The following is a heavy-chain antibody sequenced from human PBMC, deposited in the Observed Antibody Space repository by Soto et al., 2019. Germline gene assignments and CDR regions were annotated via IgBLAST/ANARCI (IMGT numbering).Heavy chain of an antibody. CDR1: SGSLSGYY. J-gene: IGHJ4*02. Sequence: SETLSLTCSLYSGSLSGYYWSWIRQPPGKGLEWIGEISPSGTTNYSPSLKSRVSISVDTSKNQFSLNLTSLTAADTAVYYCARAPKVSGSAQTRPDFWGRGSLVTVSS. V-gene: IGHV4-34*01. D-gene: IGHD6-6*01. CDR2: ISPSGTT. CDR3: ARAPKVSGSAQTRPDF.